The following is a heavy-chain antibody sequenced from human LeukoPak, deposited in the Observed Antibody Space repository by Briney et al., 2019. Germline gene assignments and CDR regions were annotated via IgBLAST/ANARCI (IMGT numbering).Heavy chain of an antibody. Sequence: SETLFLTCTVSGGSISSYYWSWIRQPPGKGLEWIGYIYTSGSTNYSPSLKSRVTISVDTSKNQFSLKLSSVTAADTAVYYCARAREYYYDSSGYYYVGWFDPWGQGTLVTVSS. V-gene: IGHV4-4*09. CDR1: GGSISSYY. D-gene: IGHD3-22*01. CDR2: IYTSGST. CDR3: ARAREYYYDSSGYYYVGWFDP. J-gene: IGHJ5*02.